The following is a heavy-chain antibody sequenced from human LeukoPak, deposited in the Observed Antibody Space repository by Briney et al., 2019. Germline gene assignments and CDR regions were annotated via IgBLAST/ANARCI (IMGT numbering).Heavy chain of an antibody. CDR2: ISAYNGNT. D-gene: IGHD6-13*01. J-gene: IGHJ4*02. CDR3: ARDLLGSWYGNYFDY. V-gene: IGHV1-18*01. CDR1: GYTFTSYG. Sequence: ASVKVSCKASGYTFTSYGISWVRQAPGQGLEWMGWISAYNGNTNYAQKLQGRVTMTTDTSTSTAYMELRSLRSDDTAVYYCARDLLGSWYGNYFDYWGQGTLVTVSS.